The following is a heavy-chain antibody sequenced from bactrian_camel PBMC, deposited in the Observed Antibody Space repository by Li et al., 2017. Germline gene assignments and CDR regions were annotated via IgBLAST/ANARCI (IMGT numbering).Heavy chain of an antibody. V-gene: IGHV3S55*01. D-gene: IGHD7*01. CDR3: AADNTGRTLVAGAGLPSRNLYNY. CDR1: GFTGGRHC. CDR2: IDSDGST. Sequence: HVQLVESGGGSVQAEGSLRLSCVASGFTGGRHCKAWFRQLPGKDREVIAAIDSDGSTSYADSVKGRFTISKDNAEKSLYLQMDKLQPEDTAMYYCAADNTGRTLVAGAGLPSRNLYNYWGQGTQVTVS. J-gene: IGHJ4*01.